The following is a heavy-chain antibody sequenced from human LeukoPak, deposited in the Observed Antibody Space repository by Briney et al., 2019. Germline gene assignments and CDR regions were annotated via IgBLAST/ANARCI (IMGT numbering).Heavy chain of an antibody. CDR3: AKDRGSYSPVDY. D-gene: IGHD1-26*01. J-gene: IGHJ4*02. CDR2: ISGRGGDT. V-gene: IGHV3-23*01. CDR1: GFTFGNYA. Sequence: GGSLRLSCVGSGFTFGNYAMNWVRQAPGKGLEWVAAISGRGGDTFYADSVKGRFTFSRDNSKNTMFLQMNSLRAEDTAVYYCAKDRGSYSPVDYWGQGTLVTVSS.